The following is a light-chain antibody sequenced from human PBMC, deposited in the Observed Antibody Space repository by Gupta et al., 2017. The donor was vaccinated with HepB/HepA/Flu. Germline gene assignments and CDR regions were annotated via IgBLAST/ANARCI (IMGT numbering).Light chain of an antibody. Sequence: QAVPTPPPSSSWGPRQRVTGLRPGSSSNIGAGYDVHWYQQLPGTAPKLLIHGNSDRPSGVPDRFSGSKSGTSASLAISGLQAEDEADYYCQSYDNSLNAVVFGGGTKLTVL. V-gene: IGLV1-40*01. CDR1: SSNIGAGYD. CDR3: QSYDNSLNAVV. CDR2: GNS. J-gene: IGLJ2*01.